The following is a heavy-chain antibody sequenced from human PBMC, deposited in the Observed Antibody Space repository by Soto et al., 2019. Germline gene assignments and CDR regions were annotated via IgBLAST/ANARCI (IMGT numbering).Heavy chain of an antibody. CDR1: GFTFSSYW. Sequence: EVQMVESGGGLVQPGGSLRLSCAASGFTFSSYWMHWVRQAPGKGLVWVSRINSDGSSTTYADSVKGRFTISRDNAKNTLYLQMNSLRAEDTAVYYCATDAEVATQVYLGQGTLVTVSS. J-gene: IGHJ4*02. CDR3: ATDAEVATQVY. CDR2: INSDGSST. D-gene: IGHD5-12*01. V-gene: IGHV3-74*01.